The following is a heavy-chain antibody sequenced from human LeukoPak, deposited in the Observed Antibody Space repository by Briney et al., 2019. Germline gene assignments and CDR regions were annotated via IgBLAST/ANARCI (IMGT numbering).Heavy chain of an antibody. CDR2: ISGSGGTT. Sequence: GGSLRLSCAASGFTFSSYAMSWVRQAPGKGLEWVSGISGSGGTTYYADSVKGRLTLSRDSSKNTLSLQVNSLRAEDTAVYYCAKRAYSGSYYAAFDIWGQGTVVTVSS. V-gene: IGHV3-23*01. CDR1: GFTFSSYA. J-gene: IGHJ3*02. CDR3: AKRAYSGSYYAAFDI. D-gene: IGHD1-26*01.